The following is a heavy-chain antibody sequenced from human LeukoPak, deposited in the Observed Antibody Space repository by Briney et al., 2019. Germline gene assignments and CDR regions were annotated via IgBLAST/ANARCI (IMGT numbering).Heavy chain of an antibody. CDR3: ALSETMATTSFDY. J-gene: IGHJ4*02. V-gene: IGHV1-69*05. D-gene: IGHD5-24*01. CDR2: IIPIFGTA. CDR1: GGTFSSYA. Sequence: ASVKVSCKACGGTFSSYAISWVRQAPGQGLEWMGGIIPIFGTANYAQKFQGRVTITTDESTSTAYMELSSLRSEDTAVYYCALSETMATTSFDYWGQGTLVTVSS.